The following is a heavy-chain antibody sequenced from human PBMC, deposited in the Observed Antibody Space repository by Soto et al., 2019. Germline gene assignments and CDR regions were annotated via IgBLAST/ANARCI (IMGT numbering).Heavy chain of an antibody. J-gene: IGHJ4*02. CDR1: GYTFTSYG. V-gene: IGHV1-18*04. D-gene: IGHD3-22*01. CDR2: ISAYNGNT. Sequence: ASVKVSCKASGYTFTSYGISWVRRAPGQGLEWMGWISAYNGNTNYAQKLQGRVTMTTDTSTSTAYMELRSLRSDDTAVYYCARENDSSGYYYGVDYWGQGTLVTVSS. CDR3: ARENDSSGYYYGVDY.